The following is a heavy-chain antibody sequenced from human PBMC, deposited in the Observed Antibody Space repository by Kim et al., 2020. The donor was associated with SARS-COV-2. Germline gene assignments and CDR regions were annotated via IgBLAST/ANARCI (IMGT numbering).Heavy chain of an antibody. J-gene: IGHJ4*02. Sequence: AEAGKGRFTISRDKSKNTLYLQMNSLRDEGTAGDYCAKVIHQLPGFDYWGQGNLVTVSS. CDR3: AKVIHQLPGFDY. D-gene: IGHD2-2*01. V-gene: IGHV3-30*02.